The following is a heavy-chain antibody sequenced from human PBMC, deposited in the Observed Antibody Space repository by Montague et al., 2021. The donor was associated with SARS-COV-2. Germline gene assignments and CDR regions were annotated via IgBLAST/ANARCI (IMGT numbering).Heavy chain of an antibody. D-gene: IGHD5-24*01. CDR1: GDSVTVAEDT. Sequence: CAISGDSVTVAEDTGKWRKHTPVNSIHAHIRSYFLSEKKNEYAISVRSRITVNPDTSKNQFSLLLNSVTPEDTAVYYCARGWQKRFDPWGQGTLVTVSS. CDR2: SYFLSEKKN. CDR3: ARGWQKRFDP. J-gene: IGHJ5*02. V-gene: IGHV6-1*01.